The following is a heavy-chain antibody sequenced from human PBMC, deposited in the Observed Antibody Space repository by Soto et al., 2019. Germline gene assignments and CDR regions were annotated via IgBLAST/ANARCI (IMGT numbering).Heavy chain of an antibody. D-gene: IGHD3-9*01. V-gene: IGHV1-18*01. CDR2: ISAYNGNT. J-gene: IGHJ4*02. CDR3: ARVEHYDILTGYLVY. Sequence: ASVKVSCKASGYTLTSYGISWVRQAPGQGLEWMGWISAYNGNTNYAQKLQGRVTMTTDTSTSTAYMELRSLRSDDTAVYYCARVEHYDILTGYLVYWGQGTLVTVSS. CDR1: GYTLTSYG.